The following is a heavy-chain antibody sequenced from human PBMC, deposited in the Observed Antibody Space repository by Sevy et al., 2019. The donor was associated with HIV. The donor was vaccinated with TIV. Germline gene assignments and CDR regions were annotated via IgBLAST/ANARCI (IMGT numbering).Heavy chain of an antibody. J-gene: IGHJ4*02. CDR3: ASNRGSTHGPFES. V-gene: IGHV4-30-4*01. CDR1: GGSVSNGDYY. D-gene: IGHD5-12*01. CDR2: IYYSGSG. Sequence: LRLSCDVSGGSVSNGDYYWSWIRQPPGKGLEWFGYIYYSGSGYYNPFLKSRVTISVDTSKNQFSLKLKSVTAADTAIYYCASNRGSTHGPFESWGQGTLVTVSS.